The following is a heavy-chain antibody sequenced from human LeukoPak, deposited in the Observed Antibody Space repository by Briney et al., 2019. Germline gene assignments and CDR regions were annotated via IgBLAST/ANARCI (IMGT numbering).Heavy chain of an antibody. CDR1: GYTFTSYY. D-gene: IGHD3-22*01. Sequence: GASVKVSCKPSGYTFTSYYMHWVRQAPGQGLEWMEWVNPTSGGTNYAQKFQGRVTMTRDTSISTAYMELSRLRSDDTAVYYCARVYYYYDSSGILTLYFDYWGQGTLVTVSS. V-gene: IGHV1-2*02. CDR3: ARVYYYYDSSGILTLYFDY. J-gene: IGHJ4*02. CDR2: VNPTSGGT.